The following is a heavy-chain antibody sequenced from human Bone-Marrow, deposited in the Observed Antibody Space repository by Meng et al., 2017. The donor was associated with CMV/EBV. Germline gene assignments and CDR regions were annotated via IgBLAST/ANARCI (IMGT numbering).Heavy chain of an antibody. Sequence: GESLKISCAASGFTFSSYEMNWVRQAPGKGLEWVSYISSSGSTIYYADSVKGRFTISRDNAKNSLYLQMNSLRAEDTAVYYCARDTTDVWSGYHFYYYGMDVWGQGTTVTVSS. D-gene: IGHD3-3*01. CDR1: GFTFSSYE. V-gene: IGHV3-48*03. J-gene: IGHJ6*02. CDR2: ISSSGSTI. CDR3: ARDTTDVWSGYHFYYYGMDV.